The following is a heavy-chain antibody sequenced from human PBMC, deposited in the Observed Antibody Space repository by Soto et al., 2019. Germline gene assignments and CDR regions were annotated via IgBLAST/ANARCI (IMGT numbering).Heavy chain of an antibody. CDR2: ISGGGETT. CDR1: GFTFSSYA. CDR3: AFNSGSGSYYFVY. V-gene: IGHV3-23*01. Sequence: GGSLRLSCAASGFTFSSYAMWWVRQAPGKGLECVSAISGGGETTYYADSVKGRFTISRDNSKNTLYLQMNSLRAEDTAVYYCAFNSGSGSYYFVYWGQGSLVTVSS. J-gene: IGHJ4*02. D-gene: IGHD3-10*01.